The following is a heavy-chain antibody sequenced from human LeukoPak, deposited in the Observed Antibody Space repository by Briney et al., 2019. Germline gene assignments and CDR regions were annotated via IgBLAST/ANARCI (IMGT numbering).Heavy chain of an antibody. CDR2: ISGYNGNT. CDR3: ARDYPMDV. J-gene: IGHJ6*02. Sequence: GASVKVSCKASGYTFTNSYIVWVRQAPGQGLEWMGWISGYNGNTNYAPKFQGRVTMTTETSTSTGYMELRSLRSDDTAVYYCARDYPMDVWGQGTTVTVSS. V-gene: IGHV1-18*04. CDR1: GYTFTNSY.